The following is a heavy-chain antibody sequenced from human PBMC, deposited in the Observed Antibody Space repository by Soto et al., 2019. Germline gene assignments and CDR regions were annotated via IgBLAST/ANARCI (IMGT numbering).Heavy chain of an antibody. Sequence: QVQLVQSGAEVKKPGASVKVSCKASGYTFTNYHISWVRQAPGQGLECMGWISAYNGNTNYAQKLQGRVTMTTDTSPSTADMELRSLRSDDKAVDYCARDGPPSDYLGQGTLVTVSS. CDR3: ARDGPPSDY. CDR1: GYTFTNYH. V-gene: IGHV1-18*01. J-gene: IGHJ4*02. CDR2: ISAYNGNT.